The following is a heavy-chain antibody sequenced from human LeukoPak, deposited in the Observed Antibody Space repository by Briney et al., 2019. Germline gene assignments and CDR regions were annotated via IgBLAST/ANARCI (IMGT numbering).Heavy chain of an antibody. CDR1: CGSISSGVYY. Sequence: SETLSHTCTVSCGSISSGVYYWSWIRQHPGKGLEWIGYIYYSGSTYYNPSLKSRVTISADTSKNQFSLKLSSVTAADTAVYYCARARSAAGNFDYWGQGTLVTVSS. J-gene: IGHJ4*02. CDR2: IYYSGST. CDR3: ARARSAAGNFDY. V-gene: IGHV4-31*03. D-gene: IGHD6-13*01.